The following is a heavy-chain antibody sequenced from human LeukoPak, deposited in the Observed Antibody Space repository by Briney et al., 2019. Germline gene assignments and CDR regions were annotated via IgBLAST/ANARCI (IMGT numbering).Heavy chain of an antibody. J-gene: IGHJ4*02. CDR1: GFTFSSHW. V-gene: IGHV3-7*01. CDR3: AKGVQWAVPGSCLDS. Sequence: GGSLRLSCAASGFTFSSHWMSWVRQAPGKGLEWVANIKQDGSEKYYVDSVKGRFTISRDNAKNSLYLQMNSLRAEDTAVYYCAKGVQWAVPGSCLDSWGLGTLVTVSS. D-gene: IGHD6-19*01. CDR2: IKQDGSEK.